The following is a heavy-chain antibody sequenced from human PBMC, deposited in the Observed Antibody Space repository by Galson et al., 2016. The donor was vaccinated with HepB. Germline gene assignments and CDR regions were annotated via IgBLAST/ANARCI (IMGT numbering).Heavy chain of an antibody. D-gene: IGHD3-16*02. J-gene: IGHJ4*02. V-gene: IGHV3-23*01. CDR3: ARDLSIVHYFDY. Sequence: SLRLSCAASGFTFNNYVLGWVRQAPGKGLEWVSGISTSGGSTYYADSVKGRFAISRDNFKNTLYLQMNSLRAEDTAVYYCARDLSIVHYFDYWGQGTLVTVSS. CDR2: ISTSGGST. CDR1: GFTFNNYV.